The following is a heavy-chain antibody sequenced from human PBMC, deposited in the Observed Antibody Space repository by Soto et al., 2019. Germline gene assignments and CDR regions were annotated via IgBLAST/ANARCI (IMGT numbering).Heavy chain of an antibody. CDR3: ARGRLVPAVNFDY. D-gene: IGHD2-2*01. CDR2: IYYSGST. Sequence: LSLTCTVSGGSISSGGYYWSWIRQHPGKGLEWIGYIYYSGSTYYNPSLKSRVTISVDRSKNQFSLKLNSVTAADTAVYYCARGRLVPAVNFDYWGLGTLVTVSS. CDR1: GGSISSGGYY. J-gene: IGHJ4*02. V-gene: IGHV4-31*03.